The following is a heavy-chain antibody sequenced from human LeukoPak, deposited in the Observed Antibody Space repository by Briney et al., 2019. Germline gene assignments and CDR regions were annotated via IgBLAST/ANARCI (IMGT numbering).Heavy chain of an antibody. CDR1: GYTFTNYA. Sequence: GASVKVSCKASGYTFTNYAINWVRQAPGQRLEWMGWINAGNGNTKYSQKFQGRVTITRDTSASTAYMELSSLRSEDTAVYYCARDYYDSSGYFFFDYWGQGTLVTVSS. J-gene: IGHJ4*02. CDR2: INAGNGNT. D-gene: IGHD3-22*01. V-gene: IGHV1-3*01. CDR3: ARDYYDSSGYFFFDY.